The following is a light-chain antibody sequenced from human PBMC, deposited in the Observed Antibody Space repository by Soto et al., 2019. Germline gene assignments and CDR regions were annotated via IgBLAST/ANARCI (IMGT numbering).Light chain of an antibody. CDR3: QQYKHYPLT. CDR1: EDITTY. J-gene: IGKJ4*01. V-gene: IGKV1-16*02. Sequence: DIRMTQSPPSLSASVGDTITITCRASEDITTYVAWLQQKPGKAPRSLIHTASSLQRGVSSKFSGSGSGTHFTLTISSLQPEDFATYYCQQYKHYPLTFGGGTKVEIK. CDR2: TAS.